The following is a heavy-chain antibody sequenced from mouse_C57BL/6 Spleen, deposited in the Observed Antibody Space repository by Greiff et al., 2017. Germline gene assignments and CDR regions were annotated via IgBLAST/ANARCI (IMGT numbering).Heavy chain of an antibody. CDR1: GFTFSSYA. D-gene: IGHD4-1*01. Sequence: EVQGVESGGGLVKPGGSLKLSCAASGFTFSSYAMSWVRQTPEKRLEWVATISDGGSYTYYPDNVKGRFTISRDNAKNNLYLQMSHLKSEDTAMYYCARVGGPNYFDYWGQGTTLTVSS. CDR2: ISDGGSYT. V-gene: IGHV5-4*01. CDR3: ARVGGPNYFDY. J-gene: IGHJ2*01.